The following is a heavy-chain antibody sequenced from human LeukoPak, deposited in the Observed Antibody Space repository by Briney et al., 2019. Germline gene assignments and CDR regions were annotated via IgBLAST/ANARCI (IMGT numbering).Heavy chain of an antibody. D-gene: IGHD6-19*01. V-gene: IGHV4-34*01. Sequence: PSETLSLTCAVYGGSFSGYYWSWIRQPPGKGLEWIGEINHSGSTNYNPSLKSRVTISVDPSKNQFSLKLSSVAAADTAVYYCARGRGLGSSGWFWESRIYFDYWGQGTLVTVSS. J-gene: IGHJ4*02. CDR3: ARGRGLGSSGWFWESRIYFDY. CDR2: INHSGST. CDR1: GGSFSGYY.